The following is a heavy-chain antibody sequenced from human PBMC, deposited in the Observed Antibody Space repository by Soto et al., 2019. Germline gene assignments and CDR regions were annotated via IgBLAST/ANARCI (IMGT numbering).Heavy chain of an antibody. V-gene: IGHV4-39*01. CDR2: IYYSGST. J-gene: IGHJ4*02. CDR3: ATIKGSEYYFDY. CDR1: GGSISSSSYY. Sequence: QLQLQESGPGLVKPSETLSLTCTVSGGSISSSSYYWGWIRPPPGKGLEWIGSIYYSGSTYYNPSIKSRVTRSVDTSKNQFSLKRRSVTAAVTAVYYCATIKGSEYYFDYWGQGTLVTVSS.